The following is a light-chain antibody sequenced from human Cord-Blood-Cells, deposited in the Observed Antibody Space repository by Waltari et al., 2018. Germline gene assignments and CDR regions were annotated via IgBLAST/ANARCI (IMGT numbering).Light chain of an antibody. Sequence: QTVVTQEPSLTVSPGGTVTLTCASSTGAVTSGYYPNWFQQKPGQAPRALIYSTSNKHPWPPARCSGSLLGGKAALTLSGVQPEDEAEYDCLLYYGGAWVFGGGTKLTVL. CDR1: TGAVTSGYY. CDR3: LLYYGGAWV. CDR2: STS. V-gene: IGLV7-43*01. J-gene: IGLJ3*02.